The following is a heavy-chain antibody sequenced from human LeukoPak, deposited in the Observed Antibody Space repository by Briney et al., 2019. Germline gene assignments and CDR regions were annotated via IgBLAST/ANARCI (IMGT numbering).Heavy chain of an antibody. D-gene: IGHD3-3*01. CDR3: ARDQAGHVLRFLEVYYYMDV. Sequence: SETLSLTCTVSGGSISSSSYYWGWIRQPPGKGLEWIGSIYYSGSTYYNPSLKSRVTISVDTSKNQFSLKLSSVTAADTAVYYCARDQAGHVLRFLEVYYYMDVWGKGTTVTVSS. CDR2: IYYSGST. J-gene: IGHJ6*03. CDR1: GGSISSSSYY. V-gene: IGHV4-39*07.